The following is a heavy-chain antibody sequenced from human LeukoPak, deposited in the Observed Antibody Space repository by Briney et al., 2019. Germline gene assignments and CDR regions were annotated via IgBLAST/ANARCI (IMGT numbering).Heavy chain of an antibody. CDR3: ARGVLVYYYFDL. CDR2: ISYDGSNK. D-gene: IGHD2-8*01. V-gene: IGHV3-30-3*01. CDR1: GFTFSSYA. Sequence: GGSLRLSCAASGFTFSSYAMHWVRQAPGKGLEWVAVISYDGSNKYYADSVKGRFTISRDNSKNTLYLQMNSLRAEDTAVYYCARGVLVYYYFDLWGRGTLVTVSS. J-gene: IGHJ2*01.